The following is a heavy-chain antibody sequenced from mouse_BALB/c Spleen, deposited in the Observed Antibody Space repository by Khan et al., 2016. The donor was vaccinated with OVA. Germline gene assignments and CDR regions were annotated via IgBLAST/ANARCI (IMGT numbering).Heavy chain of an antibody. D-gene: IGHD2-4*01. CDR3: AKGVWSYYDTLDY. V-gene: IGHV2-6-5*01. CDR1: GFSLSDYG. CDR2: IWGGGTT. Sequence: VQLKESGPGLVAPSQNLSITCTVSGFSLSDYGVSWIRQPPGKGLEWLGVIWGGGTTYYNSALKSRLSISKDNSKGQVFLKMSSLQSDYTAMFYCAKGVWSYYDTLDYWGQGTSGTVSS. J-gene: IGHJ4*01.